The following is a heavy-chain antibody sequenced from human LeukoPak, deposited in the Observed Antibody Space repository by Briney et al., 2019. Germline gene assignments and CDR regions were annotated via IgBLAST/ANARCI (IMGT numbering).Heavy chain of an antibody. V-gene: IGHV4-59*01. CDR2: TYYSGST. D-gene: IGHD3-10*01. CDR3: ARATYYFGVDI. J-gene: IGHJ3*02. CDR1: GGSISSYY. Sequence: PSETLSLTCTVSGGSISSYYWSWIRQPPGKGLEWIGYTYYSGSTNYNPSLKSRVTISVDTSKNQFSLKLSSVTAADTAVYYCARATYYFGVDIWGQGTMVTVSS.